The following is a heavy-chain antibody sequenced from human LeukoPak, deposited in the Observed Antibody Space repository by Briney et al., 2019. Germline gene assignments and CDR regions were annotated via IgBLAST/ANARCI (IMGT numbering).Heavy chain of an antibody. CDR1: GFNLIRNG. Sequence: GGSPRLSFGAAGFNLIRNGRHCVRRAPVRGREGWAFIRYDGTKKFYGDSVRGRFTISRDNSKNTVYLQMNSLSDDDTAVSYCARDFDDVNGDYYYIPDSWGQGILVTVSS. CDR3: ARDFDDVNGDYYYIPDS. J-gene: IGHJ4*02. D-gene: IGHD3-10*01. CDR2: IRYDGTKK. V-gene: IGHV3-30*02.